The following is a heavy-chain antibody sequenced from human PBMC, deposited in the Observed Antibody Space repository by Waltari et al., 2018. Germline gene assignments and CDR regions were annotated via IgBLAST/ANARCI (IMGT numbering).Heavy chain of an antibody. V-gene: IGHV3-21*02. CDR1: GFTFSDYS. CDR2: ISSSSGYI. D-gene: IGHD3-22*01. Sequence: EVRLVESGGGLVKPGGSLRLSCAASGFTFSDYSMNWVRQAPGKGREWVSSISSSSGYIYYADSGKGRFTISRDNAKNSLYLQMNSLRAEDTAVYYCARDRVYDSSGSKGWGWFDPWGQGTLVTVSS. CDR3: ARDRVYDSSGSKGWGWFDP. J-gene: IGHJ5*02.